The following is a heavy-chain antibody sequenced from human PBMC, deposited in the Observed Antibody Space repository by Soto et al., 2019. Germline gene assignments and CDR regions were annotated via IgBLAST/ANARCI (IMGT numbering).Heavy chain of an antibody. CDR2: ISPSSGAI. D-gene: IGHD4-17*01. V-gene: IGHV3-48*02. J-gene: IGHJ4*02. Sequence: EVQLVESGGGLVQRGGSLRLSCAASGFTVSAYNMNGVRQAPGKGLEWVSCISPSSGAIYYADSVKGRFTISRDNAKNSLYLQMNSLRDEDTAVYYCARPYGDYIPFDSWGQGTLVTVSS. CDR3: ARPYGDYIPFDS. CDR1: GFTVSAYN.